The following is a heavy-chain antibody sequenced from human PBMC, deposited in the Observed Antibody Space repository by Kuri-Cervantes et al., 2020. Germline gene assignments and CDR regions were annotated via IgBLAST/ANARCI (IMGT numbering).Heavy chain of an antibody. CDR2: IYSGGST. CDR3: ARAVRITGYSSSSPYYYGMDV. Sequence: GGSLRLSCAASGFTVSSNYMSWVRQAPGKGLEWVSVIYSGGSTYYADSVKGRFTISRDNAKNSLYLQMNSLRAEDTAVYHCARAVRITGYSSSSPYYYGMDVWGQGTTVTVSS. CDR1: GFTVSSNY. V-gene: IGHV3-53*01. D-gene: IGHD6-13*01. J-gene: IGHJ6*02.